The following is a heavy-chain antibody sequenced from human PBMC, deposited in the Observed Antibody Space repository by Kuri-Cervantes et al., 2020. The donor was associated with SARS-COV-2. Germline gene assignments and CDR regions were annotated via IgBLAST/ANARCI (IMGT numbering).Heavy chain of an antibody. J-gene: IGHJ6*02. CDR1: GDSVSSNSAA. D-gene: IGHD3-9*01. Sequence: SQTLSLTCAISGDSVSSNSAAWNWIRQSPSRGLEWLGRTYYRSKWYNDYAVSVKSRITINPDTSKDQFSLQLNSVTPEDPAVYYCARTTELRYHHPPPETYYYGMDVWGQGTTVTVSS. CDR2: TYYRSKWYN. CDR3: ARTTELRYHHPPPETYYYGMDV. V-gene: IGHV6-1*01.